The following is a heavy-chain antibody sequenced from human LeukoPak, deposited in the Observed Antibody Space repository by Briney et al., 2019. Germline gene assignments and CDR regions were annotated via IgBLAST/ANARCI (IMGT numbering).Heavy chain of an antibody. CDR2: ISGRGGGT. CDR3: VKDLGRYRNNCFDY. Sequence: GGSLRLSCAASGFTLSSYAMSWVRQAPEKGLEWVSTISGRGGGTYYADSVKGRFTISRDDSKNTLYLQMNSLRAEDTAVYYCVKDLGRYRNNCFDYWGQGTLVTVSS. CDR1: GFTLSSYA. V-gene: IGHV3-23*01. D-gene: IGHD1-26*01. J-gene: IGHJ4*02.